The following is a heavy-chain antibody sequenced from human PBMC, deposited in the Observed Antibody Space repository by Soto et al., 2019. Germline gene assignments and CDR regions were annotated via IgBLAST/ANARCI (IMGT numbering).Heavy chain of an antibody. D-gene: IGHD2-2*01. V-gene: IGHV5-51*01. CDR3: ARQRQLRPHGMDV. CDR2: IYPGDSDT. J-gene: IGHJ6*02. Sequence: GEYLKISCKGSGYIFTTYWIGWVRQMPGKGLEWMGIIYPGDSDTRYSPSFQGQVTISADKSISTAYLQWSSLTASDTAMYYCARQRQLRPHGMDVWGQGTTVTVSS. CDR1: GYIFTTYW.